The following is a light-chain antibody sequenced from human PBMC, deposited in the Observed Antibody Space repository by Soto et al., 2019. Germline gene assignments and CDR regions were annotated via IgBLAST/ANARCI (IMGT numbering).Light chain of an antibody. J-gene: IGKJ2*01. CDR1: QNISSNY. CDR3: QQYGGSPPYT. CDR2: GAS. Sequence: LTQSPGTLSLSPGERATISCRASQNISSNYLAWYQHKPGQAPRLLIFGASSRATGIPHRFSGSGSGTDFTLTISRLEPEDCGVYSCQQYGGSPPYTFGQGTRLEI. V-gene: IGKV3-20*01.